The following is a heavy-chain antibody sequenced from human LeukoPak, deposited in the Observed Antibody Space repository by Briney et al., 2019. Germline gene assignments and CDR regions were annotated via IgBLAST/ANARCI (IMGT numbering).Heavy chain of an antibody. V-gene: IGHV3-74*01. Sequence: GGSLRLSCAASGFTFSSYWMHWVRQAPGKGLVWVSCISSDGSSTSYADSVKGRFTISRDNSKNTLYLQMNSLRAEDTAVYYCATSPKVWKDYYDSSGYFDYWGQGTLVTVSS. D-gene: IGHD3-22*01. CDR1: GFTFSSYW. J-gene: IGHJ4*02. CDR2: ISSDGSST. CDR3: ATSPKVWKDYYDSSGYFDY.